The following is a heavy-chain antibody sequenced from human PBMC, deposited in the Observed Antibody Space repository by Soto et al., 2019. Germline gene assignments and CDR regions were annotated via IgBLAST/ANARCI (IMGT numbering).Heavy chain of an antibody. J-gene: IGHJ3*02. CDR1: GYTSTYRY. CDR3: ARSDPQPSAGDAFDI. V-gene: IGHV1-45*02. CDR2: ITPFNGNT. D-gene: IGHD2-2*01. Sequence: GASVKVSCKASGYTSTYRYLHWVRQAPGQALEWMGWITPFNGNTNYAQKFQDRVTITRDRSMSTAYMELSSLRSEDTAMYYCARSDPQPSAGDAFDIWGQGTMVTVSS.